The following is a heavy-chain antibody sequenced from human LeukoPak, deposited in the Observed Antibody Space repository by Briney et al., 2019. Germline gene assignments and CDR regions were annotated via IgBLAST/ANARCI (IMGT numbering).Heavy chain of an antibody. CDR3: ARASITMARGELVFYFDY. CDR1: GFTLSSYE. J-gene: IGHJ4*02. D-gene: IGHD3-10*01. CDR2: ISSSGSTR. V-gene: IGHV3-48*03. Sequence: PGGSLRLSCAASGFTLSSYEINWVRQAPGKGLGWVSYISSSGSTRYYADSVKGRFTISRDNAKNSLYLQINSLRAEDTAVYYCARASITMARGELVFYFDYWGQGTLVTVSS.